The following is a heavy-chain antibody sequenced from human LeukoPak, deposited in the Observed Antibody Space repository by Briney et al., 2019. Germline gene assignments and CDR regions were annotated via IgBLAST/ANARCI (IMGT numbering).Heavy chain of an antibody. CDR3: ARAPFWSGYRGPPGVFDY. J-gene: IGHJ4*02. D-gene: IGHD3-3*01. Sequence: PGRSLRLSCAASGFNFNSYAMHWVRQAPGKGLEWVALISYDGSNKYYADSVKGRFTISRDNSKNTLYLQMNSLRAEDTAVYYCARAPFWSGYRGPPGVFDYWGQGTLVTVSS. CDR2: ISYDGSNK. CDR1: GFNFNSYA. V-gene: IGHV3-30-3*01.